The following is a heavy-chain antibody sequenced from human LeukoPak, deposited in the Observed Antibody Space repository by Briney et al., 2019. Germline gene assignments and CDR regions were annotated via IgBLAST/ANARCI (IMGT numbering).Heavy chain of an antibody. J-gene: IGHJ4*02. D-gene: IGHD3-10*01. CDR1: GFTFDDYA. CDR2: ISWNSGSI. V-gene: IGHV3-9*01. CDR3: AKDGRYGSGSYYID. Sequence: PGRSLRLSCAASGFTFDDYAMHWVRQAPGKGLEWVSGISWNSGSIGYADSVKGRFTISRDNAKNSLYLQMNSLRAEDTALYYCAKDGRYGSGSYYIDWGQGTLVTVSS.